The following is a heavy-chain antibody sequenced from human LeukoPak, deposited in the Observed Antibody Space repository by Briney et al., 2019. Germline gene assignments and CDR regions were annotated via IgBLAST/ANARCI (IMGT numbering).Heavy chain of an antibody. V-gene: IGHV3-33*06. CDR2: ICSDGSKM. Sequence: PGRSLRLACAASGFTFNTYGMHWVRQAPGKVLEWVAVICSDGSKMYYAASVKGRFTISKDNSKNTLYLQLNSLRAEATAVYYCAKGGSSSSCSGSSCYYMDVWGKGTTVTVSS. D-gene: IGHD2-2*01. CDR3: AKGGSSSSCSGSSCYYMDV. J-gene: IGHJ6*03. CDR1: GFTFNTYG.